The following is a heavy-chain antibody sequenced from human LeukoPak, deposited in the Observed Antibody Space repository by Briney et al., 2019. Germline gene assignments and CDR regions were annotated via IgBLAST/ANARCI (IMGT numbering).Heavy chain of an antibody. D-gene: IGHD6-13*01. CDR1: GGSISSSSYY. V-gene: IGHV4-39*01. CDR2: IYYSGST. J-gene: IGHJ4*02. CDR3: ARHTGYTRAAFDY. Sequence: SETLSLTCTVSGGSISSSSYYWGWIRQPPGKGLEWFGSIYYSGSTYSNPSLKSRFTISIDTSKNQFSLKLTSVTAADTAVYYCARHTGYTRAAFDYWGQGTLVTVSS.